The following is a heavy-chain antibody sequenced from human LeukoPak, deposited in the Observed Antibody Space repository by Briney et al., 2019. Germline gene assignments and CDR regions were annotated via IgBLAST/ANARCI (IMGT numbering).Heavy chain of an antibody. Sequence: GESLQISCKGSGYSFTSYWVGWVRQMPGKGLEWMGIIYPGDSDTRYSPSFQGQVTISADKSISTAYLQWSSLKASDTAMYYRARQYDFWSGWFDPWGQGTLVTVSS. J-gene: IGHJ5*02. CDR2: IYPGDSDT. V-gene: IGHV5-51*01. CDR1: GYSFTSYW. CDR3: ARQYDFWSGWFDP. D-gene: IGHD3-3*01.